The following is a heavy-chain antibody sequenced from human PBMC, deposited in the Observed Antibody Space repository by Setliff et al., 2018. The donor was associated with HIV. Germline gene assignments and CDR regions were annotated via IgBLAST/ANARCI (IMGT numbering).Heavy chain of an antibody. J-gene: IGHJ4*02. D-gene: IGHD1-26*01. V-gene: IGHV1-18*01. CDR2: ISAYNGNT. CDR3: ASAIVGAHFGYYFDY. CDR1: GYTFTRYG. Sequence: ASVQVSCKASGYTFTRYGISWVRQAPGQGREWMGWISAYNGNTNYAQKLQGRVTMTTDTSTSTAYMELRSLGADDPAVYYCASAIVGAHFGYYFDYWGQGTLVTVSS.